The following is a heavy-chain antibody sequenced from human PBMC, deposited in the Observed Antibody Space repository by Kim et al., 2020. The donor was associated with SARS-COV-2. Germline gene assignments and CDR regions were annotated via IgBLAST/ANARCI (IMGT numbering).Heavy chain of an antibody. CDR3: ARAGATIFGVVSAFDI. CDR2: IYYSGST. J-gene: IGHJ3*02. D-gene: IGHD3-3*01. CDR1: GGSISSGGYY. V-gene: IGHV4-31*03. Sequence: SETLSLTCTVSGGSISSGGYYWSWIRQHPGKGLEWIGYIYYSGSTYYNPSLKSRVTISVDTSKNQFSPKLSSVTAADTAVYYCARAGATIFGVVSAFDIWGQGTMVTVSS.